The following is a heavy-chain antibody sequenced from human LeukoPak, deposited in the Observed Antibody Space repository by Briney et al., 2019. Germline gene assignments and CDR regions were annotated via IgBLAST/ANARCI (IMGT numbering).Heavy chain of an antibody. Sequence: GGSLRLSCAASGFTFSSYSMNWVRQAPGKGLEWVSSISSSSSYIYYAGSVKGRFTISRDNAKNSLYLQMNSLRAEDTAVYYCAREMATDPYYFDYWGQGTLVTVPS. D-gene: IGHD5-24*01. J-gene: IGHJ4*02. CDR1: GFTFSSYS. CDR2: ISSSSSYI. V-gene: IGHV3-21*01. CDR3: AREMATDPYYFDY.